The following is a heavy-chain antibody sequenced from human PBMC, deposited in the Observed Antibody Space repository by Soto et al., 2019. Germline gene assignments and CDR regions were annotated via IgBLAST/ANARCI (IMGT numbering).Heavy chain of an antibody. V-gene: IGHV3-23*01. CDR2: ISGSGGST. CDR1: GFTFSSYA. D-gene: IGHD3-10*01. Sequence: GGSLRLSCAASGFTFSSYAMSWVRQAPGKGLEWVSAISGSGGSTYYAGSVKGRFTISRDNAKNTLYLQMNSLRAEDTAVYYCAKEYTLPAYYYGSGPFDYWGQGTLVTVSS. J-gene: IGHJ4*02. CDR3: AKEYTLPAYYYGSGPFDY.